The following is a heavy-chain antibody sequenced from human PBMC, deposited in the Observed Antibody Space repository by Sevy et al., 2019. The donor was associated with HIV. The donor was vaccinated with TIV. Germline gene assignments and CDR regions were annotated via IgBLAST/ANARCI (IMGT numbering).Heavy chain of an antibody. D-gene: IGHD3-3*01. CDR1: GGSVSSGTYY. CDR3: VRGISDDLQEWLLYYFDC. V-gene: IGHV4-61*01. J-gene: IGHJ4*02. CDR2: IDYSGNT. Sequence: SETLSLTCGVSGGSVSSGTYYWSWIRQPPGKGLEWIGYIDYSGNTDYNPSSKSRVTISLDMSKNQFSLNLNSVTAADTAVYYCVRGISDDLQEWLLYYFDCWGQGTLVTVSS.